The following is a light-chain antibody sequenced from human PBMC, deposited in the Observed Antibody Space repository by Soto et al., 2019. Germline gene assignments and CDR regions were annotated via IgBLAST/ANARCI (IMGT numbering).Light chain of an antibody. CDR1: QGIRND. CDR2: GAS. CDR3: LHDYSFPYT. Sequence: AIQMTQFPSSLSASVGDRVTITCRASQGIRNDLGWYQQKSGRAPKLLIFGASTLQSGVPSRFSGSGSGTDFTLTISSLQPEDFATYYCLHDYSFPYTFGQGTKVDIX. J-gene: IGKJ2*01. V-gene: IGKV1-6*01.